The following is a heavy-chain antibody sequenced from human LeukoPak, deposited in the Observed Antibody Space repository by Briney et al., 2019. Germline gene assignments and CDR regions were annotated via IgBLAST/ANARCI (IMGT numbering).Heavy chain of an antibody. CDR1: GGTFSSYA. V-gene: IGHV1-69*13. CDR3: ARMQYDSSGYYYDWFDP. D-gene: IGHD3-22*01. J-gene: IGHJ5*02. CDR2: IIPIFGTA. Sequence: SVKVSCKASGGTFSSYAISWVRQAPGQGLEWMGGIIPIFGTASYAQKFQGRVTITADESTSTAYMELSSLRSEDTAVYYCARMQYDSSGYYYDWFDPWGQGTLVTVSS.